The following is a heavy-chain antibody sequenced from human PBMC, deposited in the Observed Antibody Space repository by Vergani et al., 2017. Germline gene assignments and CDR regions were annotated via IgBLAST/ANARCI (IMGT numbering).Heavy chain of an antibody. D-gene: IGHD6-19*01. V-gene: IGHV3-11*01. CDR3: ARAGHEYSSGWYGDYYCYYYMDV. Sequence: QVQLVESGGGLVKPGGSLRLSCAASGFTFSDYYMSWIRQAPGKGLEWVSYISSSGSTIYNADSGKGRFTISRDNAKNSLYLQMTSLRAEDTAVYSCARAGHEYSSGWYGDYYCYYYMDVWGKGTTVTVSS. J-gene: IGHJ6*03. CDR2: ISSSGSTI. CDR1: GFTFSDYY.